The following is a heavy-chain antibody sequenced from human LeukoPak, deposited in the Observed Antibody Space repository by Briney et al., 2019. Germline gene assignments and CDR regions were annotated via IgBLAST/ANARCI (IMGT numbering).Heavy chain of an antibody. CDR2: IYYSGST. CDR1: GGSISSYY. J-gene: IGHJ4*02. Sequence: SETLSLTCTVSGGSISSYYWSWIRQPPGKGLEWIGYIYYSGSTNYNPSLKSRVTISVDTSKNQFSLKLSSVTAADMAVYYCARHDYGATRDFWGQGTLVTVSS. CDR3: ARHDYGATRDF. D-gene: IGHD4-17*01. V-gene: IGHV4-59*01.